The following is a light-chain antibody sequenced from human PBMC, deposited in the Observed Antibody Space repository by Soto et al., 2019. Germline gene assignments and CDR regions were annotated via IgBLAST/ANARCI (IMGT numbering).Light chain of an antibody. V-gene: IGLV1-44*01. Sequence: QSVLTQPPSASGTPGQRVTISCSESSSNIGSNTVNWYQQLPGTAPKLLIYSNNQRPSGVPDRFSGSKSGTSASLAISGIQCEDEADYYCAAWDDSLNVLFGGGTKLTVL. CDR1: SSNIGSNT. CDR2: SNN. J-gene: IGLJ2*01. CDR3: AAWDDSLNVL.